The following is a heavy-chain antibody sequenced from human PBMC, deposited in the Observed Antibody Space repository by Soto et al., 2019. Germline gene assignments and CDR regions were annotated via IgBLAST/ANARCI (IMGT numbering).Heavy chain of an antibody. D-gene: IGHD1-26*01. V-gene: IGHV4-4*02. J-gene: IGHJ5*02. CDR1: GGSISSSNW. Sequence: PSETLSLTCAVSGGSISSSNWWSWVRQPPGKGLEWIGEIYHSGSTNYNPSLKSRVTISVDKSKNQFSLKLSSVTAADTAVYYCARDLIVGATDWFEPWGQGTLVTVSS. CDR3: ARDLIVGATDWFEP. CDR2: IYHSGST.